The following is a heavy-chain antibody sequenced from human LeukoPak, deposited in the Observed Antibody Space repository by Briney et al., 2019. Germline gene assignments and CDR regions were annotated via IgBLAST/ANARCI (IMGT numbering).Heavy chain of an antibody. D-gene: IGHD6-13*01. CDR2: MSGSGAIT. CDR3: ARGHSSSWSFFDC. V-gene: IGHV3-23*01. Sequence: GGSLRLSCAASGFTFSTYGMSWVRQAPGKGLEWVSAMSGSGAITYYADSVKGRFTISRDNSKNTLYLQMSSLGAEDTAMYYCARGHSSSWSFFDCWGQGTLVTVSS. J-gene: IGHJ4*02. CDR1: GFTFSTYG.